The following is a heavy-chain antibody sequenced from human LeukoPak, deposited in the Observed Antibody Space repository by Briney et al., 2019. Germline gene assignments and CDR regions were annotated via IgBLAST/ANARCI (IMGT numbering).Heavy chain of an antibody. CDR2: ISYDGSNK. CDR1: GFTFSSYG. J-gene: IGHJ4*02. CDR3: AKDYDILTGYYKIDY. V-gene: IGHV3-30*18. D-gene: IGHD3-9*01. Sequence: PGGSLRLSCAASGFTFSSYGMHWVRQAPGKGLEWVAVISYDGSNKYYADSVKGRFTISRDNSKSTLYLQMNSLRAEDTAVYYCAKDYDILTGYYKIDYWGQGTLVTVSS.